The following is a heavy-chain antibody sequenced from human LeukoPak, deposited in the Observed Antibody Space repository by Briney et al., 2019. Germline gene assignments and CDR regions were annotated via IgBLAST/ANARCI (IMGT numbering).Heavy chain of an antibody. V-gene: IGHV3-30-3*01. Sequence: GRSLRLSCAASGFTFSSYAMHWVRQAPGKGLEWVAVISYDGSNKYYADSVKGRFTISRDNSKNTLYLQMNSLRAEDTAVYYCARTVVVTYYYGMDVWGQGTTGTVSS. D-gene: IGHD2-21*01. CDR3: ARTVVVTYYYGMDV. J-gene: IGHJ6*02. CDR1: GFTFSSYA. CDR2: ISYDGSNK.